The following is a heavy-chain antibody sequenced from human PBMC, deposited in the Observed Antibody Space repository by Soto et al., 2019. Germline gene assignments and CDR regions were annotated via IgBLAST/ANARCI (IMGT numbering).Heavy chain of an antibody. Sequence: QLQLQESGPGLVKPSETLSLTCTVSGGSISSSSYYWGWIRQPPGKGLEWIGRIYYSGSTYYNPSLKSRVTISVDTSKNQFSLKLSSVTAADTAVYYCARLSITTTEYYGMDVWGQGTTVTVSS. D-gene: IGHD2-2*01. CDR3: ARLSITTTEYYGMDV. CDR1: GGSISSSSYY. J-gene: IGHJ6*02. V-gene: IGHV4-39*01. CDR2: IYYSGST.